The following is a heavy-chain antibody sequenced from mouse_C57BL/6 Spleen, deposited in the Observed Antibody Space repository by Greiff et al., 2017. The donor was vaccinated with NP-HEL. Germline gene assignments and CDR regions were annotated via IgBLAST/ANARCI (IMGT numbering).Heavy chain of an antibody. CDR1: GFTFSDYG. J-gene: IGHJ3*01. V-gene: IGHV5-17*01. CDR3: AKGLLTGTEAY. CDR2: ISSGSSTI. Sequence: EVKVVESGGGLVKPGGSLKLSCAASGFTFSDYGMHWVRQAPEKGLEWVAYISSGSSTIYYADTVKGRFTISRDNAKNTLFLQMTSLRSEDTAMYYCAKGLLTGTEAYWGQGTLVTVSA. D-gene: IGHD4-1*01.